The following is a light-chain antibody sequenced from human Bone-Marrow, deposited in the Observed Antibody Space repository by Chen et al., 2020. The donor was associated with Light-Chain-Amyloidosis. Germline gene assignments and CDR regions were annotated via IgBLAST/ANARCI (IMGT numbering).Light chain of an antibody. V-gene: IGLV3-25*03. J-gene: IGLJ2*01. Sequence: SYDLTQPPSVSVSPGQTARIPCSGDDLPTKYAHWYQQKPGQAPVLVIHRDTERPSGISERFSGSSSGTTATLTISGVQAEDEADYHCQSADSSGTYEVIFGGGTKLTVL. CDR3: QSADSSGTYEVI. CDR2: RDT. CDR1: DLPTKY.